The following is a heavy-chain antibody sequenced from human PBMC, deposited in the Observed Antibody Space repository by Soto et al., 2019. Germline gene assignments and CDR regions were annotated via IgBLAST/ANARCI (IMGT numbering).Heavy chain of an antibody. V-gene: IGHV3-23*01. CDR3: AKGYCSLKSCYTGPVA. J-gene: IGHJ5*02. CDR2: ISGSGGST. Sequence: GGSLRLSCAASGFTFSSYAMSWVRQAPGKGLEWVSAISGSGGSTYYADSVKGRFTVSRDNSKKTLYLQMNSLRAEDTAVYYCAKGYCSLKSCYTGPVAWGPGTLVTVSS. D-gene: IGHD2-2*02. CDR1: GFTFSSYA.